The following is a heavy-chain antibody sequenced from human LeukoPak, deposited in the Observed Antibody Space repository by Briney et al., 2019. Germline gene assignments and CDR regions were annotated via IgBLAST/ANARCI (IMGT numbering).Heavy chain of an antibody. Sequence: ASVKVSCKASGYTFTSYDISWVRQAPGQGLEWMGWISANNGNTNYAQKLQGRVTMTTDTSTSTAYMELRSLRSDDTAVYYCARGADYYGSGSREYGMDVRGKGTTVTVSS. J-gene: IGHJ6*04. CDR3: ARGADYYGSGSREYGMDV. V-gene: IGHV1-18*04. CDR1: GYTFTSYD. D-gene: IGHD3-10*01. CDR2: ISANNGNT.